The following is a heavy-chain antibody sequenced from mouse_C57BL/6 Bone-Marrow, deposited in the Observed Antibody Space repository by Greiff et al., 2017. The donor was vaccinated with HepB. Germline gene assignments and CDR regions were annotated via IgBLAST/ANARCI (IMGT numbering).Heavy chain of an antibody. D-gene: IGHD2-4*01. CDR3: ARRVYYDYDGGFDY. Sequence: VQLQQSGAELARPGASVKLSCKASGYTFTSYGISWVKQRTGQGLEWIGEIYPRSGNTYYNEKFKGKATLTADNSSSTAYMELRSLTSEDSAVYFCARRVYYDYDGGFDYWGQGTTLTVSS. CDR2: IYPRSGNT. CDR1: GYTFTSYG. V-gene: IGHV1-81*01. J-gene: IGHJ2*01.